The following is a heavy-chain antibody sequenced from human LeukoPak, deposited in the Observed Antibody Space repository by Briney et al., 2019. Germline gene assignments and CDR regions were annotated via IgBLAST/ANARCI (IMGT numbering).Heavy chain of an antibody. D-gene: IGHD3-9*01. V-gene: IGHV3-30*18. CDR2: ISYDGSNK. Sequence: PGGSLRLSCAASGFTLSSYGMHWVRQAPGKGLEWVAVISYDGSNKYYADSVKGRFTISRDNSKNTLYLQMNSLRAEDTAVYYCAKDMEYDILTGSFDYWGQGTQVTVSS. CDR3: AKDMEYDILTGSFDY. CDR1: GFTLSSYG. J-gene: IGHJ4*02.